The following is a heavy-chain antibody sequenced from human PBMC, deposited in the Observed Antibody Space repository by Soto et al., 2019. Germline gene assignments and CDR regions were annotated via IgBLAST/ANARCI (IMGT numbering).Heavy chain of an antibody. CDR1: GFTFSNYS. J-gene: IGHJ6*02. CDR2: ISSRSDI. CDR3: AREYTAWPLAYGLDV. Sequence: GGSLRLSCVGSGFTFSNYSINWVRQAPGKGLEWVSSISSRSDIYYADSVKGRFTISRDNAKNSVSLQMNSLRAEDTAVYHCAREYTAWPLAYGLDVWGQGTTVTVSS. D-gene: IGHD2-2*02. V-gene: IGHV3-21*01.